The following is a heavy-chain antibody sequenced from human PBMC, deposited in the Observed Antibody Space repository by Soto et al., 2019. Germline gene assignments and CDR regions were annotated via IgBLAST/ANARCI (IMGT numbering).Heavy chain of an antibody. CDR2: INHSGIT. J-gene: IGHJ6*02. CDR1: SGSLTDHY. V-gene: IGHV4-34*01. CDR3: ARGKPSGYRFGPRNFFYYGMDV. D-gene: IGHD5-18*01. Sequence: LSLTCGVFSGSLTDHYWTWIRQTPGKGLEWIGEINHSGITDYNPSLKSRVTLSLDTSKNQFSLKVTALTAADTAVYYCARGKPSGYRFGPRNFFYYGMDVWGPGTTVTVSS.